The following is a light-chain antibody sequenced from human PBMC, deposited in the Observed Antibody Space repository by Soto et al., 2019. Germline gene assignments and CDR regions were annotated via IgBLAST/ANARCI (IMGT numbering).Light chain of an antibody. J-gene: IGKJ1*01. CDR3: QQYDTYPST. CDR2: DAS. V-gene: IGKV1-5*01. CDR1: QSVSTW. Sequence: DIQMTQSPSTLSASVCDRVTITFRASQSVSTWLAWYQQRPGKAPKLLIHDASSLERGVPSRFSGSGSGTEFTLTISSLQPDDFAAYYCQQYDTYPSTFGQGTKVDI.